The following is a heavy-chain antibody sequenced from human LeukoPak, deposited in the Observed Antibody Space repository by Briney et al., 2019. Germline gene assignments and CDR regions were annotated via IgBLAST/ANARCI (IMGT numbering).Heavy chain of an antibody. Sequence: SETLSLTCAVSGGSISRSNWWSWVRQPPGKGLEWIGEIYHSGSTNYNPSLKSRVNISVDKSKNQFSLKLSSVTAADTAVYYCASIFYYDSSGYPDYWGQGTLVTVSS. V-gene: IGHV4-4*02. CDR3: ASIFYYDSSGYPDY. J-gene: IGHJ4*02. CDR1: GGSISRSNW. CDR2: IYHSGST. D-gene: IGHD3-22*01.